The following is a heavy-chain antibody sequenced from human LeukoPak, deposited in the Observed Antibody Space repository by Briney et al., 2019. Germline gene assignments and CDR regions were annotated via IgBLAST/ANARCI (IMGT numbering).Heavy chain of an antibody. CDR1: GFTFSTYA. CDR2: ISGTGYQT. D-gene: IGHD3-9*01. V-gene: IGHV3-23*01. CDR3: AKHLRTNFWFFDH. J-gene: IGHJ4*02. Sequence: GGSLRLSCAAPGFTFSTYALSWVRQAPGKGLEWVSLISGTGYQTDYADSVKGRITISRDNSKNTLYLQMNSLKAEDTAVYYCAKHLRTNFWFFDHWGQGTLVTVSS.